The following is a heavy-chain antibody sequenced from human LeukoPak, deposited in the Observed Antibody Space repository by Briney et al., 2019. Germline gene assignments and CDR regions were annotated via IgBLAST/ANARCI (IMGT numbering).Heavy chain of an antibody. D-gene: IGHD1-1*01. Sequence: GGSLRLSCAASGFTFSDYYMSRIRQAPGKGLEWVSYISSSGSTIYYADSVKGRFTISRDNAKNSLYLQMNSLRAEDTAVYYCARDSNDSPYYYYGMDVWGQGTTVTVSS. CDR3: ARDSNDSPYYYYGMDV. J-gene: IGHJ6*02. CDR2: ISSSGSTI. CDR1: GFTFSDYY. V-gene: IGHV3-11*01.